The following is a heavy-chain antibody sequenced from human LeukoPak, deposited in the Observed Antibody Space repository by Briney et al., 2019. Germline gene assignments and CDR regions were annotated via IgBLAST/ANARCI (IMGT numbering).Heavy chain of an antibody. V-gene: IGHV1-18*01. CDR1: GYTFTSYG. D-gene: IGHD3-10*01. J-gene: IGHJ4*02. Sequence: ASVKVSCKASGYTFTSYGISWVRQAPGQGLEWMGWISAYNGNTNYAQKLQGRVTMTTDTSTSTAYMELRSLRSDDTAVYYCARSSLTMVRGVIVDWGQGTLVTVSS. CDR3: ARSSLTMVRGVIVD. CDR2: ISAYNGNT.